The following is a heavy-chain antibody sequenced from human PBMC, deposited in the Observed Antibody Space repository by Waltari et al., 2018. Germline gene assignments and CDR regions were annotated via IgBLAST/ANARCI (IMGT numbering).Heavy chain of an antibody. CDR1: GGSISSSSYY. J-gene: IGHJ4*02. D-gene: IGHD6-19*01. V-gene: IGHV4-39*01. Sequence: QLQLQESGPGLVKPSETLSFTCTVSGGSISSSSYYWGWIRQPPGKGLEWIGSIYYSGSTYYNPSLKSRVTISVDTSKNHFSLKLSSVTAADTAVYYCATKRESSASGFDYWGQGTLVTVSS. CDR3: ATKRESSASGFDY. CDR2: IYYSGST.